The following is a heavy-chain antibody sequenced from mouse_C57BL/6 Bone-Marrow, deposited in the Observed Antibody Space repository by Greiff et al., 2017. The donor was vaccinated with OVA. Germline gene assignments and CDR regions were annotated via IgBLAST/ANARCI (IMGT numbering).Heavy chain of an antibody. CDR3: AAYYSNYGSLNY. J-gene: IGHJ2*01. CDR1: GYAFSSYW. V-gene: IGHV1-80*01. CDR2: IYPGDGDT. Sequence: VQLQQSGAELVKPGASVKISCKASGYAFSSYWMNWVKQRPGKGLEWIGQIYPGDGDTNYNGKFKGKATLTADKSSSTAYMQLSSLTSEDAAVYFCAAYYSNYGSLNYWGQGTTLTVSS. D-gene: IGHD2-5*01.